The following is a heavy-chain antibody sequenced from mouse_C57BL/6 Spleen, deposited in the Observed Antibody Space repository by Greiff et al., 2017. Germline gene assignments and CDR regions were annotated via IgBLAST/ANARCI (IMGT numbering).Heavy chain of an antibody. D-gene: IGHD1-1*01. CDR3: AIITTVYYAMDY. CDR2: INPNNGGT. Sequence: EVQLVESGPELVKPGASVKISCKASGYTFTDYYMNWVKQSHGKSLEWIGDINPNNGGTSYNQKFKGKATLTVDKSSSTAYMELRSLTSEDSAVYYCAIITTVYYAMDYWGQGTSVTVSS. J-gene: IGHJ4*01. V-gene: IGHV1-26*01. CDR1: GYTFTDYY.